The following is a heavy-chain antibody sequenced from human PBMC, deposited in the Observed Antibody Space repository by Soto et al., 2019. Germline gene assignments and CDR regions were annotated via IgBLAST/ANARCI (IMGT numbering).Heavy chain of an antibody. V-gene: IGHV1-18*01. CDR3: ARGRYGDY. J-gene: IGHJ4*02. D-gene: IGHD1-1*01. CDR2: ISAHNGNT. Sequence: QVHLVQSGAEVKKPGASVKVSCQGSGYAFTTYGITWVRQAPGQGLEWMGWISAHNGNTNYAQKLQGRVTVTRDTSTRTAYMALRSLRYDATAVYYCARGRYGDYWGQGALVTVSS. CDR1: GYAFTTYG.